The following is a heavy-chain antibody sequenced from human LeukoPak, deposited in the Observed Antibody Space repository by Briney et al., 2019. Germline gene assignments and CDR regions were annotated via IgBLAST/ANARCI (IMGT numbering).Heavy chain of an antibody. J-gene: IGHJ4*02. Sequence: GGSLRLSCAASGFTFDDYAMHWVRQAPGKGLEWVSGISWNSGSIGYADSVKGRFTISRDNAKNSLYLQMNSLRAEDTALYYCAKGGYYYDSSGVIDYWGQGTLVTVSS. CDR1: GFTFDDYA. V-gene: IGHV3-9*01. CDR3: AKGGYYYDSSGVIDY. CDR2: ISWNSGSI. D-gene: IGHD3-22*01.